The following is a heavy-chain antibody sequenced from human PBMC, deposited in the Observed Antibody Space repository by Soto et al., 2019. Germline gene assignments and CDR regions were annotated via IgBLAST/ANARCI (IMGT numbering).Heavy chain of an antibody. Sequence: QVQLVQSGSELKKPGASVQVSCKASGYTFTSYAMNWVRQTPGKGLEWMGWINTNTGNPTYAQGFTGRFVFSLDTSVSTAYMQICSLKAEDTAVYYCARDGDDFWSGSTYNYYYYGMDVWGQGTTVTFAS. D-gene: IGHD3-3*01. CDR2: INTNTGNP. CDR3: ARDGDDFWSGSTYNYYYYGMDV. V-gene: IGHV7-4-1*01. CDR1: GYTFTSYA. J-gene: IGHJ6*02.